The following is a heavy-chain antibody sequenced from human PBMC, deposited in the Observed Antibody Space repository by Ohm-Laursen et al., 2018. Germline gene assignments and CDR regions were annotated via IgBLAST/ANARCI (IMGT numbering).Heavy chain of an antibody. D-gene: IGHD2-2*01. V-gene: IGHV4-31*01. CDR1: GGSISSGGYY. Sequence: TLSLTCTVSGGSISSGGYYWSWICQHPGKGLEWIGYIYYSGSTYYNPSLKSLVTISVDTSKNQFSLKLSSVTAADTAVYYCARARGTSQSHFDPWGQGTLVTVSS. CDR2: IYYSGST. J-gene: IGHJ5*02. CDR3: ARARGTSQSHFDP.